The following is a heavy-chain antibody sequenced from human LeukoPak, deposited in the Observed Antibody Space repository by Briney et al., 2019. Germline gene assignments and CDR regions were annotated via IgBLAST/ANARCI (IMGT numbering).Heavy chain of an antibody. V-gene: IGHV3-30-3*01. CDR3: ELNGGNSDWNY. D-gene: IGHD4-23*01. CDR2: ISYDGSNK. Sequence: GRSPRLSCAASGFTFSSYAMHWVRQAPGKGLEWVAVISYDGSNKYYADSVKGRFTISRDNSKNTLYLQMNSLRAEDTAVYYCELNGGNSDWNYWGQGTLVTVSS. J-gene: IGHJ4*02. CDR1: GFTFSSYA.